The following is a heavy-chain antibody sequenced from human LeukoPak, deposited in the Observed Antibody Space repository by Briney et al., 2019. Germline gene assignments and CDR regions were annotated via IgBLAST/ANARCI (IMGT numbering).Heavy chain of an antibody. Sequence: ASVKVSCKASGYTLTGYYMHWVRQAPGQGLEWMGWINPNNGGTSYAQKFQDRVTMTRDTSISTAYMELSSLRSEDTAVYYCARDRDPYYYDSSGYYYFDYWGQGTLVTVSS. D-gene: IGHD3-22*01. V-gene: IGHV1-2*02. CDR2: INPNNGGT. J-gene: IGHJ4*02. CDR3: ARDRDPYYYDSSGYYYFDY. CDR1: GYTLTGYY.